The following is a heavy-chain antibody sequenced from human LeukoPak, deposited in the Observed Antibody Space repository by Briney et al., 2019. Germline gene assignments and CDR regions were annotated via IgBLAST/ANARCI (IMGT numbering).Heavy chain of an antibody. D-gene: IGHD3-22*01. CDR3: ARVKSGYYDSSGYYRFDY. CDR1: GYTFTGYY. Sequence: ASVKVSCKASGYTFTGYYMHWVRQAPGRGLEWMGWINPNSGGTNYAQKFQGRVTMTRDTSISTAYMELSRLRSDDTAVYYCARVKSGYYDSSGYYRFDYWGQGTLVTVSS. V-gene: IGHV1-2*02. J-gene: IGHJ4*02. CDR2: INPNSGGT.